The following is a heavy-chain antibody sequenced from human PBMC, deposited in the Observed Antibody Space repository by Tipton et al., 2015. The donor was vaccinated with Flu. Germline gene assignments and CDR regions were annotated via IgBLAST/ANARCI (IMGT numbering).Heavy chain of an antibody. V-gene: IGHV4-61*02. CDR3: ACRSRYDVWSGYDY. CDR1: GGSISSGSYY. J-gene: IGHJ4*02. Sequence: TLSLTCTVSGGSISSGSYYWSWIRQPAGKGLEWIGRIYTSGSTNYNPSLKSRVTISVDTSKNQFSLKLSSVTAADTAVYYCACRSRYDVWSGYDYWGQGTLVTVSS. CDR2: IYTSGST. D-gene: IGHD3-3*01.